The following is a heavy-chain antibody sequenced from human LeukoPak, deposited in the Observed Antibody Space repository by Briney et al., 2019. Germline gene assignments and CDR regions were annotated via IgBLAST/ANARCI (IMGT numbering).Heavy chain of an antibody. CDR2: IIPIFGTA. D-gene: IGHD6-13*01. Sequence: ASVKVPCKASGGTFSSYAISWVRQAPGQGLEWMGGIIPIFGTANYAQKFQGRVTITADESTSTAYMELSSLRSEDTAVYYCASSRYSSSWYANKAHFDYWGQGTLVTVSS. J-gene: IGHJ4*02. CDR3: ASSRYSSSWYANKAHFDY. V-gene: IGHV1-69*01. CDR1: GGTFSSYA.